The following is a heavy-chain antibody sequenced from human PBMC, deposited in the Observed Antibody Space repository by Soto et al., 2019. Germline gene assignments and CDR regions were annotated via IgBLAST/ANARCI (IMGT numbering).Heavy chain of an antibody. CDR1: GGSFSGYY. D-gene: IGHD3-3*01. CDR2: INHSGST. J-gene: IGHJ6*03. Sequence: SETLSLTCAVYGGSFSGYYWSWIRQPPGKGLEWIGEINHSGSTNYNPSLKSRVTISVDTSKNQFSLKLSSVTAADTAVYYCASGGRYYDFWSGYPVPGIYYYYMDVWRKGTTVTVSS. CDR3: ASGGRYYDFWSGYPVPGIYYYYMDV. V-gene: IGHV4-34*01.